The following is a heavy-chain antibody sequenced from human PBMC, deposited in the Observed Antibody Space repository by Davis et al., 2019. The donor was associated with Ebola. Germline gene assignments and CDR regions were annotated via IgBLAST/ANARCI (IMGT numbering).Heavy chain of an antibody. CDR1: GFTVSSNY. CDR3: ARVPRIPWSYYYGMDV. V-gene: IGHV3-53*01. CDR2: IYSGGST. Sequence: GESLKISCAASGFTVSSNYMSWVRQAPGKGLEWVSVIYSGGSTYYADSVKGRFTISRDNAKNSLYLQMNSLRAEDTAVYYCARVPRIPWSYYYGMDVWGQGTTVTVSS. D-gene: IGHD2-15*01. J-gene: IGHJ6*02.